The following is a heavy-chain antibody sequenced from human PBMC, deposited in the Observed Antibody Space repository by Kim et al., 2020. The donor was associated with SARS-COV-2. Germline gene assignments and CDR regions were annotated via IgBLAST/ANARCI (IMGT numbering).Heavy chain of an antibody. D-gene: IGHD3-22*01. J-gene: IGHJ4*02. CDR2: ISHDEANK. V-gene: IGHV3-30*04. CDR3: ARSYYDNSGPDY. Sequence: GGSLRLSCAASGFTFSSYIMHWVRQAPGKGLEWVAFISHDEANKYYADSVKGRFTVSRDNSKTTLYLQMNSLRAEDTAVYYCARSYYDNSGPDYWGQGTLVTVSS. CDR1: GFTFSSYI.